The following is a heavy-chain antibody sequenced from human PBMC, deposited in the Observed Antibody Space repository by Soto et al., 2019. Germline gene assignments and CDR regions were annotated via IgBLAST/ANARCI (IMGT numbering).Heavy chain of an antibody. V-gene: IGHV1-18*01. CDR1: GYSFTIYG. CDR3: ARDHSFGASHV. Sequence: QVQLVQSGAEVKKPGASVKVSCKGSGYSFTIYGISWVRQAPGQGLEWMGWISAYNVNTNYAQKVQGRVTSTTDTLTSTVYTELTSLTSEDTAGYYCARDHSFGASHVWGQGPTGTVSS. CDR2: ISAYNVNT. J-gene: IGHJ6*01. D-gene: IGHD3-10*01.